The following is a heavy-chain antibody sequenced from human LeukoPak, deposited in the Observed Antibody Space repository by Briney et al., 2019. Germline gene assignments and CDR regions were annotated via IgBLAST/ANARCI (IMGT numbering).Heavy chain of an antibody. V-gene: IGHV4-34*01. D-gene: IGHD1-26*01. CDR3: ARRWELLCFLDV. CDR1: GGSFSGYY. CDR2: INHSGST. Sequence: SETLSLTCAVYGGSFSGYYWSWIRQPPGKRLEWIGEINHSGSTNYNPSLKSRVTISVDTSKNQFSLKLTSVTAADTAVYYCARRWELLCFLDVWGKGTTVTVSS. J-gene: IGHJ6*04.